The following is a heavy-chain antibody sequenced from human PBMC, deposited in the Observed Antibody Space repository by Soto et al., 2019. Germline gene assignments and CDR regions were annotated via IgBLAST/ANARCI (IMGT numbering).Heavy chain of an antibody. Sequence: SCKASGGTFSSCSISWGRQAPGKGLEWVANIKHDGNEKYYADSVKGRFTVSRDNVKNFLHLQMSSLRGDDTGVYFCVRATLSWGHYYFRGLDVWGQGTTVTVSS. CDR3: VRATLSWGHYYFRGLDV. V-gene: IGHV3-7*01. CDR1: GGTFSSCS. CDR2: IKHDGNEK. J-gene: IGHJ6*02. D-gene: IGHD3-22*01.